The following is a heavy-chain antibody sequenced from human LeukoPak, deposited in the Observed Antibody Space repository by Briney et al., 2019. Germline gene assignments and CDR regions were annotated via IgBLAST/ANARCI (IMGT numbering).Heavy chain of an antibody. CDR3: ARQTIWNLPYFDY. CDR2: SNAGNGNT. Sequence: ASVKVSCKASGYTFTSYAMHWVRQAPGQRLEWMGWSNAGNGNTKYSQEFQGRVTITRDTSASTAYMELSSLRSDDTAVYYCARQTIWNLPYFDYWGQGTLVTVSS. D-gene: IGHD1-1*01. CDR1: GYTFTSYA. J-gene: IGHJ4*02. V-gene: IGHV1-3*02.